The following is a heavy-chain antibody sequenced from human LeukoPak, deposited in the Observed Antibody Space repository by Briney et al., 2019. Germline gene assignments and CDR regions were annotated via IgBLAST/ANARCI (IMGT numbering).Heavy chain of an antibody. CDR1: GYTFTSYG. CDR2: ISAYNGNT. V-gene: IGHV1-18*04. J-gene: IGHJ4*02. Sequence: ASVKVSCKASGYTFTSYGISWVRQAPGQGREWMGWISAYNGNTNYAQKLQGRVTMTTDTSTSTAYMELRSLRSDDTAVYYCARPHYDILTGYYNLDYWGQGTLVTVSS. D-gene: IGHD3-9*01. CDR3: ARPHYDILTGYYNLDY.